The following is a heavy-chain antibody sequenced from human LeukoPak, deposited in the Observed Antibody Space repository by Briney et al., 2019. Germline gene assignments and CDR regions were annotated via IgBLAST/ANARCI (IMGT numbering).Heavy chain of an antibody. D-gene: IGHD3-22*01. J-gene: IGHJ1*01. CDR2: IIKDGSGK. Sequence: GGSLRLSCEGSGFTFGDYWMGWVRQAPGKGLEWVANIIKDGSGKYYVDSVKGRFSISRDNAKNSLYLQMNSLRAEDTAVYYCARGLDSSGYYYNAEYFQHWGPGHPGHRLL. CDR3: ARGLDSSGYYYNAEYFQH. CDR1: GFTFGDYW. V-gene: IGHV3-7*01.